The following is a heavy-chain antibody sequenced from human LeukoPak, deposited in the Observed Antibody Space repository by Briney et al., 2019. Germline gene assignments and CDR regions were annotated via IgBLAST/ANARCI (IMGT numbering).Heavy chain of an antibody. V-gene: IGHV4-31*03. CDR3: ARDNDGSGYYWAS. CDR2: VYYSGSP. CDR1: GGSISSGGYY. J-gene: IGHJ5*01. D-gene: IGHD3-22*01. Sequence: SQTLSLTCTVSGGSISSGGYYWAWIRQHPGKGLEWIGYVYYSGSPYYNPSLKSRVTISVDTSKNQFSLKLSSVTAADTAVYYCARDNDGSGYYWASWGQGTLVTVSS.